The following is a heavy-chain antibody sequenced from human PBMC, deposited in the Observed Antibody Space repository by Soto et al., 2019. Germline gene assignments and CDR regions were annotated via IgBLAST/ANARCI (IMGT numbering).Heavy chain of an antibody. D-gene: IGHD3-9*01. CDR3: ARSTDELRYFDPRPYYYYGMDV. J-gene: IGHJ6*02. CDR2: ISSNGGST. CDR1: GFTFSSYA. Sequence: EVQLVESGGGLVQPGGSLRLSCAASGFTFSSYAMHWVRQAPGKGLEYVSAISSNGGSTYYANSVKGRFTIARDNSKNXXYXQXASLRAEDMAVYYCARSTDELRYFDPRPYYYYGMDVWGQGTTVTVSS. V-gene: IGHV3-64*01.